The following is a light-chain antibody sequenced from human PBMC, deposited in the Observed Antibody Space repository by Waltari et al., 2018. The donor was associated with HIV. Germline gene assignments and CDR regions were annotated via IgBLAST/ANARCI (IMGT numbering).Light chain of an antibody. V-gene: IGLV1-44*01. CDR3: AAWDDSLNTWV. Sequence: QSVLTQPPSASGTPGQRVTIPCSGSSSNIGSNTVNWFQQLPGTAPKLLIYDNNQRPSGVPDRFSGSKSGTSASLAISGLQSEDEADYYCAAWDDSLNTWVFGGGTRLTVL. J-gene: IGLJ3*02. CDR1: SSNIGSNT. CDR2: DNN.